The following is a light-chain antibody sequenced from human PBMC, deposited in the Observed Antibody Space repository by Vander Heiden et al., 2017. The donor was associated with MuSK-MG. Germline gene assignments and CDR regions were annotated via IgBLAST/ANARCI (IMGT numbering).Light chain of an antibody. CDR3: QQDDNLPIT. Sequence: DIQMTQSPSSLSASVGDRVTITCQASQDISNYLNWYQQKPGKAPKLLIYDASNLETGVPSRFSGSGSGTDFTFTISSLQREDVATYYCQQDDNLPITFGGGTKVEIK. V-gene: IGKV1-33*01. J-gene: IGKJ4*01. CDR1: QDISNY. CDR2: DAS.